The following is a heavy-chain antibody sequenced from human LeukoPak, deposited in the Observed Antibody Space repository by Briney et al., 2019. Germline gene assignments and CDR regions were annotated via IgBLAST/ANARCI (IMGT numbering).Heavy chain of an antibody. CDR2: ISAYNGNT. V-gene: IGHV1-18*01. J-gene: IGHJ5*02. Sequence: GASVKVSCKASGYTFTSYGISWVRQAPGQGLEWMGWISAYNGNTNYAQKFQGWVTMTRDTSISTAYMELSRLRSDDTAVYYCAREYSSSWNWFDPWGQGTLVTVSS. CDR3: AREYSSSWNWFDP. CDR1: GYTFTSYG. D-gene: IGHD6-13*01.